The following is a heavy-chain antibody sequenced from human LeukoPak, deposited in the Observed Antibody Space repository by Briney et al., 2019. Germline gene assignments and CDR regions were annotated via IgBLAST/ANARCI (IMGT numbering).Heavy chain of an antibody. D-gene: IGHD6-6*01. CDR1: GGSISSYY. V-gene: IGHV4-59*08. CDR2: IYYSGST. J-gene: IGHJ4*02. CDR3: ARVGRKQLGLDY. Sequence: PSETLSLTCTVSGGSISSYYWSWIRQPPGKGLEWIGYIYYSGSTNYNPSLKSRVTISVDTSKNQFSLKLSSVTAADTAVYYCARVGRKQLGLDYWGQGTLVTVSS.